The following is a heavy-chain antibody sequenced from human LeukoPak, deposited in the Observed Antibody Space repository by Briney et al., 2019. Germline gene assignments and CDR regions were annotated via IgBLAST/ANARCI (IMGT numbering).Heavy chain of an antibody. V-gene: IGHV4-59*01. CDR3: ATETTRNAFDI. D-gene: IGHD4-17*01. J-gene: IGHJ3*02. Sequence: SETLTLTCTVSGGSISSYYWSWIRQPPGKGLEWIGYIYYSGSTNYNPSLKSRVTISVDTSKNQFSLKLSSVTAADTAVYYCATETTRNAFDIWGQGTMVTVSS. CDR1: GGSISSYY. CDR2: IYYSGST.